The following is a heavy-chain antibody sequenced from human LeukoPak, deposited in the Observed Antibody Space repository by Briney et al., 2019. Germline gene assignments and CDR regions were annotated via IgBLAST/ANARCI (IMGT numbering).Heavy chain of an antibody. CDR3: ARGHYGGNSGWFDP. CDR2: ISAYNGNT. V-gene: IGHV1-18*01. J-gene: IGHJ5*02. D-gene: IGHD4-23*01. Sequence: ASVNVSCKASGYTFTSYAMHWVRQAPGQRLEWMGWISAYNGNTNYAQKLQGRVTMTTDTSTSTAYMELRSLRSDDTAVYYCARGHYGGNSGWFDPWGQGTLVTVSS. CDR1: GYTFTSYA.